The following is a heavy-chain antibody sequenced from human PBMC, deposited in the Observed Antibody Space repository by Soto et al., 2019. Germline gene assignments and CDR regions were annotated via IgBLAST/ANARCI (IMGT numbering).Heavy chain of an antibody. J-gene: IGHJ6*02. Sequence: ASVKVSCKASGYTFTSYGISWVRQAPGQGLEWMGWISAYNGNTNYAQKPQGRVSMTTDTSTSTAYMELRSLRSDDTAVYYCARSGGGCRGCRDYYYGMDVWGQGTTVIVSS. D-gene: IGHD2-15*01. CDR2: ISAYNGNT. CDR3: ARSGGGCRGCRDYYYGMDV. CDR1: GYTFTSYG. V-gene: IGHV1-18*01.